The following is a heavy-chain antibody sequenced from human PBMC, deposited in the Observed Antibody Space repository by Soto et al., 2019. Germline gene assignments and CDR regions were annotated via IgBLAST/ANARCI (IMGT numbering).Heavy chain of an antibody. Sequence: ASVKVSCKASGCTFSSYGISWVRQAPGQGLEWMGWISAYNGNTNYAQKLQGRVTMTTDTSTSTAYMELRSLRSDDTAVYYCARVPGISYYDSSGYYFYYGMDVWGQGTTVTVSS. D-gene: IGHD3-22*01. CDR2: ISAYNGNT. CDR3: ARVPGISYYDSSGYYFYYGMDV. CDR1: GCTFSSYG. J-gene: IGHJ6*02. V-gene: IGHV1-18*01.